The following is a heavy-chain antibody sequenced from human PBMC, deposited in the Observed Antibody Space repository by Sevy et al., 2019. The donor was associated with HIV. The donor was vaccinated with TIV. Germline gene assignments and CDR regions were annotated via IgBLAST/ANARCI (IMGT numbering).Heavy chain of an antibody. CDR1: GYTFIGYY. J-gene: IGHJ1*01. V-gene: IGHV1-2*02. D-gene: IGHD3-22*01. Sequence: ASVKVSCKASGYTFIGYYIQWVRQAPGQGLEWMGWINPNSGDTNYAQKFQDRVTMTRVTSTSTAYMELSSLRSDDTAVYYCARTSYDSSGWEPYFQHWGQGTLVTVSS. CDR3: ARTSYDSSGWEPYFQH. CDR2: INPNSGDT.